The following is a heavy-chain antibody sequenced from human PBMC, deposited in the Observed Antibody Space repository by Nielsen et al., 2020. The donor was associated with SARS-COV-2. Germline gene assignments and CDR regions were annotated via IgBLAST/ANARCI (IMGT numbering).Heavy chain of an antibody. CDR3: AKEEGWGSFDY. CDR1: GFTFSSYA. D-gene: IGHD6-19*01. V-gene: IGHV3-7*03. J-gene: IGHJ4*02. CDR2: IKQDGSEK. Sequence: GESLKISCAASGFTFSSYAMHWVRQAPGKGLEWVANIKQDGSEKYYVDSVKGRFTISRDNAKNSLYLQMNSLRAEDTALYYCAKEEGWGSFDYWGQGTLVTVSS.